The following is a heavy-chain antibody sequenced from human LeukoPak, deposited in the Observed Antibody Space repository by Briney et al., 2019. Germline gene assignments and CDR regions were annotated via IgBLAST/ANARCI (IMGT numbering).Heavy chain of an antibody. J-gene: IGHJ4*02. CDR1: GFTFSSYW. CDR2: ISSDESSI. CDR3: ATLGPPIY. Sequence: PGGSLRLSCAASGFTFSSYWMHWVRQAPGKGLMWVSRISSDESSILYADSVKGRFTISRDNAKNTLYLQMNSLRAEDTAVYYCATLGPPIYWGQGTLVTVSS. V-gene: IGHV3-74*01.